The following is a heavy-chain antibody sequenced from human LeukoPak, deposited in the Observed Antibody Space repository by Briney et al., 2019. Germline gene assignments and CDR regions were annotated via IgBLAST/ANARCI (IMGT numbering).Heavy chain of an antibody. D-gene: IGHD3-9*01. Sequence: ASVKVSCKVSGYTLTELSMHWVRQAPGKGLEWMGGFDPEDGETIYAQKFQGRVTMTEDTSTDTAYMELSSLRSEDTAVYYCATDPVYYDILTGYYLGGWFDPWGQGTLDTVSS. V-gene: IGHV1-24*01. J-gene: IGHJ5*02. CDR2: FDPEDGET. CDR1: GYTLTELS. CDR3: ATDPVYYDILTGYYLGGWFDP.